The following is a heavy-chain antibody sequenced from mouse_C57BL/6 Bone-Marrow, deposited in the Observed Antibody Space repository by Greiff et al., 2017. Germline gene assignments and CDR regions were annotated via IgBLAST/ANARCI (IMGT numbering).Heavy chain of an antibody. J-gene: IGHJ4*01. D-gene: IGHD2-1*01. Sequence: EVQLQQSGPGLVKPSQSLSLTCSVTGYSITSGYYWNWIRQFPGNKLEWMGYISYDGSNNYNPSLKNRISITRDTSKNQFFLKLNSVTTEDTATYYCAREEGYGNYYAMDYWGQGTSVTVSS. CDR1: GYSITSGYY. CDR3: AREEGYGNYYAMDY. CDR2: ISYDGSN. V-gene: IGHV3-6*01.